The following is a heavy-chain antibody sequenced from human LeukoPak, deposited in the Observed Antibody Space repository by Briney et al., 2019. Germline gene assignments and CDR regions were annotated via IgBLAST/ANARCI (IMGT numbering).Heavy chain of an antibody. V-gene: IGHV4-39*07. Sequence: ETLSLTCTVSGGSISSSSYYWGWIRQPPGKGLEWIGSIYYSGSTYYNPSLKSRVTISVDTSRNQFSLKLISVTAADTALYYCARFSVSQAWFAPWGQGTLVTVSS. CDR3: ARFSVSQAWFAP. J-gene: IGHJ5*02. CDR2: IYYSGST. CDR1: GGSISSSSYY.